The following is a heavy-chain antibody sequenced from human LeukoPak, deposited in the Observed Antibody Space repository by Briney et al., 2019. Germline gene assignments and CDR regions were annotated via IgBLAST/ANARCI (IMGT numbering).Heavy chain of an antibody. CDR2: IAGSSGYI. J-gene: IGHJ4*01. D-gene: IGHD2-21*02. CDR3: ARDRGAYCGGDCYLGFDY. V-gene: IGHV3-21*01. CDR1: GFSFSSSG. Sequence: PGGSLRLSCAASGFSFSSSGMNWVRQAPGKGLEWVSSIAGSSGYISYADSVKGRFTISRDNAKKSLYLQMTSLTAEDTAVYYCARDRGAYCGGDCYLGFDYWGRGTLVTVSS.